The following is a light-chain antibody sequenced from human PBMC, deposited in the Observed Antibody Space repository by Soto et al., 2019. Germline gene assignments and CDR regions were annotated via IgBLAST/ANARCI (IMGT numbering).Light chain of an antibody. CDR3: QLYNNWPYT. Sequence: EIVMTQSPATLSVSPGERATLSCRASQSVSNNLAWYQQKPGQAPRLLIFGASTRATGIPARFSGSGSGTEFTLNVSSLQSEDFAVYFCQLYNNWPYTFGQGTKLEI. CDR1: QSVSNN. CDR2: GAS. V-gene: IGKV3-15*01. J-gene: IGKJ2*01.